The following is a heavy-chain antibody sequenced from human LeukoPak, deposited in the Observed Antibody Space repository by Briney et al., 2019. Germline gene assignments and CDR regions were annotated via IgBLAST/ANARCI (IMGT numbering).Heavy chain of an antibody. D-gene: IGHD6-13*01. CDR1: GGSISSSSYY. Sequence: SETLSLTCTVSGGSISSSSYYWAWIRQPPGKGLEWIGSIFYTGSIYYSSSLKSRVTISVDTSKNQLSLKLNSVTAADTAVYFCARDAGYSSRQLDYWGQGTLVTVSS. CDR3: ARDAGYSSRQLDY. V-gene: IGHV4-39*07. J-gene: IGHJ4*02. CDR2: IFYTGSI.